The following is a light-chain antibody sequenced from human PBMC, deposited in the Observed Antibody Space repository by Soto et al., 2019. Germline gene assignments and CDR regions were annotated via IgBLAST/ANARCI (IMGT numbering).Light chain of an antibody. J-gene: IGKJ5*01. Sequence: EIVMTQSPGTLSVSPGERATLSCRAGQGVTTNFAWYQQKSGQSPRLLIYDVSIRATGVPARFSGTGSETDFTLTISGLQSDDSAVYCCQQGGNWPLTFGQGTRLEIK. V-gene: IGKV3-15*01. CDR2: DVS. CDR1: QGVTTN. CDR3: QQGGNWPLT.